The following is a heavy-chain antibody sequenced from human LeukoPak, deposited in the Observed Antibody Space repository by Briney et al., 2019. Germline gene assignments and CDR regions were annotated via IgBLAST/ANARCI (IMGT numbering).Heavy chain of an antibody. V-gene: IGHV3-23*01. CDR1: GFTFSSYA. J-gene: IGHJ3*02. CDR2: ISGSGGST. CDR3: AKDYVIVVVPDAFDI. Sequence: GGSLRLYCAASGFTFSSYAMSWVRQAPGKGLEWVSAISGSGGSTYYADSVKGRFTISRDNSKNTLYLQMNSLRAEDTAVYYCAKDYVIVVVPDAFDIWGQGTMVTVSS. D-gene: IGHD2-2*01.